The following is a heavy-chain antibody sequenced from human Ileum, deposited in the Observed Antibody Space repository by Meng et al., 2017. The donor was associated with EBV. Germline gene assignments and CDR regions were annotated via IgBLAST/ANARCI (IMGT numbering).Heavy chain of an antibody. CDR3: GRDQGRELINH. V-gene: IGHV4-4*02. CDR2: LYHRGDT. Sequence: QVDLTELGPGPVKPSGTLSLSCPVSGDAISSDIWWSWVRQPPGKGLECIGYLYHRGDTNYNPSLKSRVDISVDKSKNQFYLSLFSVTAADTAVYYCGRDQGRELINHWGQGTLVTVSS. D-gene: IGHD1-7*01. CDR1: GDAISSDIW. J-gene: IGHJ4*02.